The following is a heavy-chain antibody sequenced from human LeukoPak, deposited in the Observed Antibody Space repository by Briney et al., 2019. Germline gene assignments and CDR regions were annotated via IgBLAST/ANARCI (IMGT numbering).Heavy chain of an antibody. V-gene: IGHV4-59*01. D-gene: IGHD6-19*01. CDR2: IYYSGST. CDR3: ARVGSSGWFTIYFDY. J-gene: IGHJ4*02. Sequence: PSETLSLTCTVSGGSISSYYWSWIRQPPGKGLEWIGYIYYSGSTNYNPSLKSRVTISVDTSKNQFSLKLSSVTAADTAVYYCARVGSSGWFTIYFDYWGQGTLVTVSS. CDR1: GGSISSYY.